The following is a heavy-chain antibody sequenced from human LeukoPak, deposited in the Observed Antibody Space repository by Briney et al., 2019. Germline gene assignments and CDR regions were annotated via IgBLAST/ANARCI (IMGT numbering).Heavy chain of an antibody. V-gene: IGHV4-59*01. CDR3: AREGSSWYREDYYYYMDV. CDR2: IYHSGST. CDR1: GGSISSYY. J-gene: IGHJ6*03. Sequence: SETLSLTCTVSGGSISSYYWSWIRQPPGKGLEWIGYIYHSGSTNYNPSLKSRVTISVDTSKNQFSLKLSSVTAADTAVYYCAREGSSWYREDYYYYMDVWGKGTTVTVSS. D-gene: IGHD6-13*01.